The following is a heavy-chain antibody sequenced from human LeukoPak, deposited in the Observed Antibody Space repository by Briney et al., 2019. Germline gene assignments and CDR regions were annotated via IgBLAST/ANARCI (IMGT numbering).Heavy chain of an antibody. CDR2: INPSSGST. D-gene: IGHD3-10*01. CDR1: GYTFTGYY. J-gene: IGHJ4*02. CDR3: ARAGLWFGELSLDY. V-gene: IGHV1-46*01. Sequence: GASVKVSCKTSGYTFTGYYMHWVRQAPGQGLEWMGIINPSSGSTSYAQKFQGRVTMTRDTSTSTVYMELSSLRSEDTAVYYCARAGLWFGELSLDYWGQGTLVTVSS.